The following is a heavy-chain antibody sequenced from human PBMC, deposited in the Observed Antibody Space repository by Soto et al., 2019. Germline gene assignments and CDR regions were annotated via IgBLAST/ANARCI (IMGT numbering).Heavy chain of an antibody. Sequence: PGGSLRLSCAASGFTFSSYGMHWVRQAPGKGLEWVAVISYDGSNKYYADSVKGRFTISRDNSKNTLYLQMNSLRAEDTAVYYCAKEAGYSSSSPTGFDPWGQGTLVTVSS. D-gene: IGHD6-13*01. CDR1: GFTFSSYG. CDR3: AKEAGYSSSSPTGFDP. CDR2: ISYDGSNK. V-gene: IGHV3-30*18. J-gene: IGHJ5*02.